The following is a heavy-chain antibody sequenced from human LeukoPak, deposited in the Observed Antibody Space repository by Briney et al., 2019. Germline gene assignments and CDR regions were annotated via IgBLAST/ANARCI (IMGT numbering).Heavy chain of an antibody. CDR2: IYSDDTT. J-gene: IGHJ4*02. Sequence: GGSLRLSCAASGFTVSGNYMSWVRQTPGKGLEWVSVIYSDDTTYYADPVKGRFTISRDNSENTLFLQMNSLRAEDTAVYYCARGTTVTKFDYWGQGTLVTVSS. CDR3: ARGTTVTKFDY. V-gene: IGHV3-66*01. CDR1: GFTVSGNY. D-gene: IGHD4-17*01.